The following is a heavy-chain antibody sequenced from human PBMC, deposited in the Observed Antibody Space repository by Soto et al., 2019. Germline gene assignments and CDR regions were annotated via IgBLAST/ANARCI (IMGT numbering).Heavy chain of an antibody. CDR3: ARGREWELRRDGYYFDY. D-gene: IGHD1-26*01. Sequence: SETLSLTCTVSGGSISSYYWSWIRQPPGKGLEWIGYIYYSGSTNYNPSLKSRVTISVDTSKNQFSLKLSSVTAADTAVYYCARGREWELRRDGYYFDYWGQGTLVTVSS. CDR1: GGSISSYY. J-gene: IGHJ4*02. CDR2: IYYSGST. V-gene: IGHV4-59*01.